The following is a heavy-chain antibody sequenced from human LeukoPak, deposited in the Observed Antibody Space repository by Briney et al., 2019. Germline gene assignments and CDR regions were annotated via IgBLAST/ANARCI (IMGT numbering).Heavy chain of an antibody. CDR2: IIPIFGTA. D-gene: IGHD3-22*01. CDR1: GGTFSSYA. J-gene: IGHJ4*02. CDR3: ARDDLNYDSSGYYRAYDY. V-gene: IGHV1-69*13. Sequence: ASVKVSCKASGGTFSSYAISWVRQAPGQGLEWMGGIIPIFGTANYAQKFQGRVTITADESTSTAYMELSSLRSEDTAVYYCARDDLNYDSSGYYRAYDYWGQGTLVTVSS.